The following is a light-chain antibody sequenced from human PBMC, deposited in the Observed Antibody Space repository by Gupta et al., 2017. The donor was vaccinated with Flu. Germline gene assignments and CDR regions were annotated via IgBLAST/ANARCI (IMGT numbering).Light chain of an antibody. Sequence: GGDISGYRNVHWYQKKPGQAPVLVIFKDSNRPSGIPDRYSGSKSKNTATLTISRVQAGDEAEYYCQVWDGRTAEVFGGGTKLTVL. J-gene: IGLJ2*01. CDR2: KDS. V-gene: IGLV3-9*01. CDR1: ISGYRN. CDR3: QVWDGRTAEV.